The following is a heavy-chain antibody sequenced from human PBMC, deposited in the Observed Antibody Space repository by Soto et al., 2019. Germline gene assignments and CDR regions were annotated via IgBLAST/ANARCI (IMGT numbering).Heavy chain of an antibody. CDR3: ARDTQDDFWSGYYRDY. V-gene: IGHV1-3*01. D-gene: IGHD3-3*01. Sequence: ASVKVSCKASGYTFTSYAMHWVRQAPGQRLERMGWINAGNGNTKYSQKFQGRVTITRDTSASTAYMELNSLRDEDTAVYYCARDTQDDFWSGYYRDYWGQGTLVTVSS. CDR2: INAGNGNT. J-gene: IGHJ4*02. CDR1: GYTFTSYA.